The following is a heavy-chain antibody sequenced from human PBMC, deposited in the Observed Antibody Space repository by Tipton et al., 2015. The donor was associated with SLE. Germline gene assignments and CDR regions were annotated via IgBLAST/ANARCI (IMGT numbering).Heavy chain of an antibody. CDR2: INHSGST. CDR3: ARLPYLWQWLVRAFDI. V-gene: IGHV4-39*07. Sequence: TLSLTCTVSGGSISSGGYYWSWIRQPPGKGLEWIGEINHSGSTNYNPSLKSRVTISVDTSKNQFSLKLSSVTAADTAVYYCARLPYLWQWLVRAFDIWGQGTMVTVSS. D-gene: IGHD6-19*01. J-gene: IGHJ3*02. CDR1: GGSISSGGYY.